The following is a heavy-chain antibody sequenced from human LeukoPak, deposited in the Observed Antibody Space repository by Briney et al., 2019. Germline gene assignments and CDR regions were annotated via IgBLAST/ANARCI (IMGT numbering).Heavy chain of an antibody. J-gene: IGHJ4*02. CDR1: GYTFTDYY. CDR3: ALLFSSTWYRFDY. D-gene: IGHD6-13*01. V-gene: IGHV1-2*02. Sequence: GASVKVSCKASGYTFTDYYMHWVRQAPGQGLEWMGWVNPNSGDTNHAHKFQGRVTMTSDTSISTAYMDLSRVRSDDTAVYYCALLFSSTWYRFDYWGQGTLVTVSS. CDR2: VNPNSGDT.